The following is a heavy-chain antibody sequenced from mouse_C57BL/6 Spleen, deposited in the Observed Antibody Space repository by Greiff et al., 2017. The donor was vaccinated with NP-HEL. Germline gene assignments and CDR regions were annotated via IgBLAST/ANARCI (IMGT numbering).Heavy chain of an antibody. J-gene: IGHJ2*02. D-gene: IGHD1-1*01. CDR1: GYAFSSYW. CDR3: ARSAYYYGSHYFDY. CDR2: IYPGDGDT. V-gene: IGHV1-80*01. Sequence: VQLQQSGAELVKPGASVKISCKASGYAFSSYWMNWVKQRPGKGLEWIGQIYPGDGDTNYNGKFKGKATLTADKASSTAYMQLISLTSEDSAVYFCARSAYYYGSHYFDYWGQDTSLTVSS.